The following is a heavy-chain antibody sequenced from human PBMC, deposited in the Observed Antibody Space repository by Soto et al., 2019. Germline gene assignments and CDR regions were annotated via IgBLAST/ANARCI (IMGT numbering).Heavy chain of an antibody. Sequence: QVQLQESGPGLVKPSETLSLTCTVSGGSITSGGSPWTWIRQFPGRGLEWIGYVYYTGSTLYTPSTKSRVSTLVDASQNQLSLSMRSVPAADTAIYYCARVATLARSFGWFDPWGQGSLVMVSS. J-gene: IGHJ5*02. D-gene: IGHD6-6*01. CDR2: VYYTGST. CDR3: ARVATLARSFGWFDP. V-gene: IGHV4-31*03. CDR1: GGSITSGGSP.